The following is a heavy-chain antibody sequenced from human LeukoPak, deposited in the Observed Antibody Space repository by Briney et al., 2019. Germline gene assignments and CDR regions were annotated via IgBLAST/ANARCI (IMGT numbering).Heavy chain of an antibody. D-gene: IGHD1-26*01. CDR3: AREGGSGSYVDY. Sequence: ASVKVSCKASGYTFIRYGISWVRQAPGQGLEWMGGIIPIFGTANYAQKFQGRVTITADESTSTAYMELSSLRSEDTAVYYCAREGGSGSYVDYWGQGTLVTVSS. J-gene: IGHJ4*02. V-gene: IGHV1-69*13. CDR1: GYTFIRYG. CDR2: IIPIFGTA.